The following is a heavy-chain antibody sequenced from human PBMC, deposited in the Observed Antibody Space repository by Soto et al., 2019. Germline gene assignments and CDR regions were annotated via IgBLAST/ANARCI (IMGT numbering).Heavy chain of an antibody. Sequence: ASVLVSFPASGSTFPSSGISSVRQAPGQGLEWMGWISAYNGNTNYAQKLQGRVTMTTDTATSTAYMELRSLRSDDTAVYYCARGACWSGYYNSFATYYFDYWGQGTLVTVSS. V-gene: IGHV1-18*04. CDR3: ARGACWSGYYNSFATYYFDY. CDR2: ISAYNGNT. D-gene: IGHD3-3*01. J-gene: IGHJ4*02. CDR1: GSTFPSSG.